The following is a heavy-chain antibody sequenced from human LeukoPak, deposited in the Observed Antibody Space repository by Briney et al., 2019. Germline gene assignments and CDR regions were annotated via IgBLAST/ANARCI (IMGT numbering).Heavy chain of an antibody. J-gene: IGHJ6*03. Sequence: GASVKVSCKASGYTFTGYYMHWVRQAPGQGLEWMGWINPNSGGTNYAQKFQGRVTMTRDTSISTAYMELSRLRSDDTAVYYCARVKQGYYYYMDVWGKGTTVTVSS. D-gene: IGHD6-13*01. CDR2: INPNSGGT. CDR3: ARVKQGYYYYMDV. V-gene: IGHV1-2*02. CDR1: GYTFTGYY.